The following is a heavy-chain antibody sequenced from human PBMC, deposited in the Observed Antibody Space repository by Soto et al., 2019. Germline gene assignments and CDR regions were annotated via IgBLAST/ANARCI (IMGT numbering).Heavy chain of an antibody. CDR2: IKQEGSET. J-gene: IGHJ2*01. CDR1: EFIFSTYW. Sequence: EVQLVESGGGLVQPGGSLRLSCAASEFIFSTYWMSWVRQAPGKGLEWVATIKQEGSETYYVDSVEGRFTISTDNAKNSLHLQMNSLRVEDTAVYYCARQGRGRSSWYFDLWGRGTLFTVSS. CDR3: ARQGRGRSSWYFDL. D-gene: IGHD2-15*01. V-gene: IGHV3-7*01.